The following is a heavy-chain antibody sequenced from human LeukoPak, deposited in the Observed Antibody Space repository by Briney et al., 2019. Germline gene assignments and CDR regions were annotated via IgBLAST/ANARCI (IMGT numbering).Heavy chain of an antibody. CDR2: ISGSGDIT. J-gene: IGHJ5*02. CDR1: GFTFSNYE. V-gene: IGHV3-48*03. Sequence: GRSLRLSCAASGFTFSNYEMIWVRQAPGKGLEWISYISGSGDITEYADSVRGRFTISRDNAKNSLYLQMNSLRVEDTAFYYCARDRITVTGAYNWFDPWGQGTLVTVSS. D-gene: IGHD6-19*01. CDR3: ARDRITVTGAYNWFDP.